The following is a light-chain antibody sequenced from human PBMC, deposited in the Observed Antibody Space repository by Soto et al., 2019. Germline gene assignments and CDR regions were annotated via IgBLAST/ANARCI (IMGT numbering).Light chain of an antibody. CDR1: SSNIGAGYH. V-gene: IGLV1-40*01. J-gene: IGLJ1*01. CDR2: GDS. Sequence: QSVLTQPPSVSGAPGQRVTISCTGSSSNIGAGYHVHWYQQLPGAAPKLLIFGDSNRPSGVPDRFSGSKSGTSASLAITGLQADDEADYYCQSSDSGLSGSDVFGTGTKVTVL. CDR3: QSSDSGLSGSDV.